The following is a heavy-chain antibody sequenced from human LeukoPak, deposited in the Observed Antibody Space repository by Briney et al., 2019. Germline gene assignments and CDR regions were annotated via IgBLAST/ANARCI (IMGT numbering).Heavy chain of an antibody. Sequence: SETLSLTCAVYGGSFSGYYWSWIRQPPGKGLEWIGEINHSGSTNYNPSLKSRVTISVDTSKNQFSLKLSSVTAADTSVYYCARRAAYYFDYWGQGTLVTVSS. V-gene: IGHV4-34*01. CDR1: GGSFSGYY. CDR3: ARRAAYYFDY. CDR2: INHSGST. J-gene: IGHJ4*02.